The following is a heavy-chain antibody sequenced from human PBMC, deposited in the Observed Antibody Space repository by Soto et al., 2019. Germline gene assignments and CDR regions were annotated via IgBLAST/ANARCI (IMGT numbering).Heavy chain of an antibody. CDR1: GFTFSSYG. CDR3: ARTRSAWSDFHYYSLDV. V-gene: IGHV3-30*03. Sequence: GGSLRLSCVASGFTFSSYGMHWVRQAPGKGLEWVAFISYDSTKTYYADSVKGRFTISRDNSNSALYVQMNSLTGEDTAVYYCARTRSAWSDFHYYSLDVWGQGTTVTVSS. D-gene: IGHD1-26*01. J-gene: IGHJ6*02. CDR2: ISYDSTKT.